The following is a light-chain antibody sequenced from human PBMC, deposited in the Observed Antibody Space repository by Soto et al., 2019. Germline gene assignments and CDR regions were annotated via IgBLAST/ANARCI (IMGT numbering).Light chain of an antibody. J-gene: IGKJ1*01. CDR3: LQHNSYPLT. CDR1: QSISSW. V-gene: IGKV1-17*01. Sequence: IQLTQSPSSLSASVGDRVTITCRASQSISSWLAWYQQKPGKAPKRLIYAASSLQSGVPSRFSGSGSGTEFTLTISSLQPEDFATYYCLQHNSYPLTFGQGTKVDIK. CDR2: AAS.